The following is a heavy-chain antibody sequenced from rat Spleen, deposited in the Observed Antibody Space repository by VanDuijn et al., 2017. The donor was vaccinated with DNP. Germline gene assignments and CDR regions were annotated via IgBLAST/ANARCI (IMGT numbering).Heavy chain of an antibody. CDR3: ARHIDW. Sequence: EVQLVESGGDLVQPGRSLNIYCVASGFTFNNYWMTWIRQVPGKGLEWVATITSSGGTTFYPDSVKGRFTISRDNAKNTLHLQMDSLRSEDTATYYCARHIDWWGQGVMVTVSS. CDR1: GFTFNNYW. J-gene: IGHJ2*01. D-gene: IGHD1-2*01. CDR2: ITSSGGTT. V-gene: IGHV5-31*01.